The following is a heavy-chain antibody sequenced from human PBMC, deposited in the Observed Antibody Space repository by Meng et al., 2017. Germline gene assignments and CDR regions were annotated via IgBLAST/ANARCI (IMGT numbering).Heavy chain of an antibody. CDR3: ATRGNPYLNC. CDR2: INTYNGKT. J-gene: IGHJ4*02. CDR1: CYTLFSDG. Sequence: GQLGGCGAGVEKPGGSVKVHCEASCYTLFSDGFSWVRQATGQGLEWLGWINTYNGKTDYAQKFQDRITMTTDTITSTAYMELRNLRSDDTAVYYCATRGNPYLNCWGQGTLVTVSS. V-gene: IGHV1-18*01.